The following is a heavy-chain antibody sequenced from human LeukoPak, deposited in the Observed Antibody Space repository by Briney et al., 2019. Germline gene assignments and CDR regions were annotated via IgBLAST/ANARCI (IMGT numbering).Heavy chain of an antibody. D-gene: IGHD6-19*01. CDR3: AKPTAVAGNYFDY. J-gene: IGHJ4*02. CDR2: ISGSGGDT. Sequence: PGGSLGLSCAASGFSFSSYAMSWVRQAPGKGLEWVSVISGSGGDTYYADSVKGRFTISRDNSKNTLYLQMNSLRAEDTAVYYCAKPTAVAGNYFDYWGQGTLVTVSS. CDR1: GFSFSSYA. V-gene: IGHV3-23*01.